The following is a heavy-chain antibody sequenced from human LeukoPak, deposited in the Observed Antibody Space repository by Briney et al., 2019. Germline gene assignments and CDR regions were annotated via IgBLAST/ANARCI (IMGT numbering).Heavy chain of an antibody. V-gene: IGHV1-3*01. D-gene: IGHD6-13*01. Sequence: ASVKVSCKAPGYTFTSYAMHWVRQAPGQRLEWMGWINAGNGNTKYSQKFQGRVTITRDTSASTAYMELSSLRSEDTAVYYCATLGLQSGGYSSQLALYNWFDPWGQGTLVTVSS. J-gene: IGHJ5*02. CDR3: ATLGLQSGGYSSQLALYNWFDP. CDR1: GYTFTSYA. CDR2: INAGNGNT.